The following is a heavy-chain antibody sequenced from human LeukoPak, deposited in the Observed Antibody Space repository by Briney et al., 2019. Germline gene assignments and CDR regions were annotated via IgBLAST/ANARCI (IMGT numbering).Heavy chain of an antibody. J-gene: IGHJ3*02. CDR3: ARPRRGAFDI. V-gene: IGHV1-69*04. CDR2: IIPVLNIT. Sequence: AASVQVSCKTSGGTFSTSAITWVRQAPGQGLEWMGRIIPVLNITTYAQRFQGRVTITADTSTSTVYMELSSLRSEETAVYYCARPRRGAFDIWGQGTMVTVSS. CDR1: GGTFSTSA.